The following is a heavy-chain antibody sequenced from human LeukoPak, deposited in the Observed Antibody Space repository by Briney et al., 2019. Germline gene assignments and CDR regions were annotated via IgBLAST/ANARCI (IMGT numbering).Heavy chain of an antibody. CDR2: VSASGGRT. J-gene: IGHJ4*02. Sequence: QAGGSLRLSCAAAGFTFTNYGMSWVRQTPGKGLEWVSRVSASGGRTYYADSVKGRFTISRDNSKNTVSLQMNNLRADDTAVYYCAKSYASGSFYDYWGQGTLVTVSS. CDR3: AKSYASGSFYDY. V-gene: IGHV3-23*01. D-gene: IGHD3-10*01. CDR1: GFTFTNYG.